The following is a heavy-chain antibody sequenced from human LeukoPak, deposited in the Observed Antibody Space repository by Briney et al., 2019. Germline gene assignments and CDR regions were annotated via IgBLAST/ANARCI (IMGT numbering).Heavy chain of an antibody. CDR1: GGSISSSYYY. J-gene: IGHJ3*02. Sequence: SETLSLTCTVSGGSISSSYYYWGWIRQPPGKGLEWIGSIYSSGSTYYNPSLKSRVTISVDTSKNQFSLKLSSVTATDTVVYYCARFDSGSYQFDAFDIWGQGTMVTVSS. V-gene: IGHV4-39*07. D-gene: IGHD1-26*01. CDR3: ARFDSGSYQFDAFDI. CDR2: IYSSGST.